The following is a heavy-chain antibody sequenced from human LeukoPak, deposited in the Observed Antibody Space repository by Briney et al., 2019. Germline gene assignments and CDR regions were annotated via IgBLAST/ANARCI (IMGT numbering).Heavy chain of an antibody. J-gene: IGHJ6*03. Sequence: LETLSLTCGVYGGSFSGYYWNWIRQPPGKGLEWIGEINHSGSTNYNPSLKSRVTISVDTSKNQFSLKLSSVTAAYTAVYYCAGISYYYYYMDVWGNGTTVTVSS. CDR2: INHSGST. D-gene: IGHD2-21*01. CDR3: AGISYYYYYMDV. V-gene: IGHV4-34*01. CDR1: GGSFSGYY.